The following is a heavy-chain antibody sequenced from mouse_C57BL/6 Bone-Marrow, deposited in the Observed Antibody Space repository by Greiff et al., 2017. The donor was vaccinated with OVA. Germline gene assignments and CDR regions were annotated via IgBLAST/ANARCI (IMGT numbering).Heavy chain of an antibody. CDR3: ARDLLLSHFDY. CDR1: GFTFSSYA. CDR2: ISDGGSYT. D-gene: IGHD2-1*01. J-gene: IGHJ2*01. Sequence: EVKVVESGGGLVKPGGSLKLSCAASGFTFSSYAMSWVRQTPEKRLEWVATISDGGSYTYYPDNVKGRFTISRDNAKNNLYLQMSQLKSDDTAMYYCARDLLLSHFDYWGQGTTLTVSS. V-gene: IGHV5-4*01.